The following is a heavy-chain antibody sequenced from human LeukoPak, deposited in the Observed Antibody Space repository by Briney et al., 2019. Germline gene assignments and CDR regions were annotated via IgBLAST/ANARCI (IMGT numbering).Heavy chain of an antibody. CDR3: ARGGTFHSYDFWSGYSPDY. V-gene: IGHV1-2*02. CDR2: INPNSGGT. D-gene: IGHD3-3*01. CDR1: GYTFTGYY. J-gene: IGHJ4*02. Sequence: ASVKVSCKASGYTFTGYYMHWVRQAPGQGLEWMGWINPNSGGTNYAQKFQGRVTMTRDTSISTAYMELSRLRSDDTAVYYCARGGTFHSYDFWSGYSPDYWGQGTLVTVSS.